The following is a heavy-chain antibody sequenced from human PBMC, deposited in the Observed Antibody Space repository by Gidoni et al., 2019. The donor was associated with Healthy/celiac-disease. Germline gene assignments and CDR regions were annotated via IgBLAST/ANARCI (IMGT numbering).Heavy chain of an antibody. Sequence: QVQLVQSGEEVKKPGYSVKVSCKASGGTFSSYAISWVRQATGQGLEWMGGIIPIFGTANYAQRFQGRVTITADESTSTAYMGLSSLGSEDTAVYYCAGLYGGNSRDYWGQGTLVTVSS. CDR1: GGTFSSYA. V-gene: IGHV1-69*01. J-gene: IGHJ4*02. CDR3: AGLYGGNSRDY. D-gene: IGHD4-17*01. CDR2: IIPIFGTA.